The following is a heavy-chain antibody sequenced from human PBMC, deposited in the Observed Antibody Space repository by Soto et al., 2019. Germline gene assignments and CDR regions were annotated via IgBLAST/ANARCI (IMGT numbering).Heavy chain of an antibody. J-gene: IGHJ5*02. CDR1: GGTFSSYA. CDR3: ARGLAAAADP. Sequence: ASVKVSCKASGGTFSSYAISWVRQAPGQGLEWMGGIIPIFGTANYAQKFQGRVTNTADESTSTAYMELSSLRSEDTDVYYCARGLAAAADPWGQGTLVTVSS. D-gene: IGHD6-13*01. CDR2: IIPIFGTA. V-gene: IGHV1-69*13.